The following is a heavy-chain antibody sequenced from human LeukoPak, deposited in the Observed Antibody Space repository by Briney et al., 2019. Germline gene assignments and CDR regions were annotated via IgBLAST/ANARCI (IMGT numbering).Heavy chain of an antibody. D-gene: IGHD3-10*01. CDR2: IYHRGST. V-gene: IGHV4-4*02. Sequence: SGTLSLTCAVSGGSISSSNWWSWVRQPPGKGLEWIGEIYHRGSTNYNPSLKSRVTISVDKSKNQFSLKLSSVTAADTAVYYCARVPSSPGLLWFGETSEEYFDYWGQGTLVTVSS. J-gene: IGHJ4*02. CDR1: GGSISSSNW. CDR3: ARVPSSPGLLWFGETSEEYFDY.